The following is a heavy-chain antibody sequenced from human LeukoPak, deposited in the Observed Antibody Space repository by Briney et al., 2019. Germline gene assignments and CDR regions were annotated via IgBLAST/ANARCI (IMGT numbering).Heavy chain of an antibody. J-gene: IGHJ4*02. Sequence: GGSLRLSCAASGFTFSSYAMSWVRQAPGKGLEWVSAISGSGGSTYYADSVKGRSTISRDNSKNTLYLQMNSLRAEDTAVYYCAKDSMIVVVYYFDYWGQGTLVTVSS. CDR2: ISGSGGST. CDR1: GFTFSSYA. D-gene: IGHD3-22*01. V-gene: IGHV3-23*01. CDR3: AKDSMIVVVYYFDY.